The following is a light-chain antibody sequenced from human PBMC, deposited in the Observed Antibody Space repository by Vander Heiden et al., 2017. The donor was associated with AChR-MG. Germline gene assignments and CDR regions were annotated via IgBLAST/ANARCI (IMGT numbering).Light chain of an antibody. CDR2: AAS. Sequence: DIQMTQSTSSLAASVGDRVTINCRVSQSISSYVNWYQQKPGKAPKLLIYAASSLQSGVPSRFSGSGSGTDFTLTISSLQPEDFATYYCQQSYSTPITFGQGTRLEIK. V-gene: IGKV1-39*01. CDR3: QQSYSTPIT. J-gene: IGKJ5*01. CDR1: QSISSY.